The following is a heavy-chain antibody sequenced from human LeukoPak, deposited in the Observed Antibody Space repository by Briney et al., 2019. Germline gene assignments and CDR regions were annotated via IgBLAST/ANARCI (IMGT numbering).Heavy chain of an antibody. Sequence: SETLSLTCAVSGYSIRSGYNWGWIRQPPGKGLEWIGSISHSGSTYYNPSLKSRIPISVDTSKNQFSLKLSSVTAADTAIYYCARAYYDNSGYYSLGYWGQGTLVIVSS. CDR1: GYSIRSGYN. CDR3: ARAYYDNSGYYSLGY. D-gene: IGHD3-22*01. CDR2: ISHSGST. J-gene: IGHJ4*02. V-gene: IGHV4-38-2*01.